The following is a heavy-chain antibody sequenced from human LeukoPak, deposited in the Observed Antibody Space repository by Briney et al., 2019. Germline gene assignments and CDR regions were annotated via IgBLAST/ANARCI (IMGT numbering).Heavy chain of an antibody. CDR1: GGSISSGGYY. J-gene: IGHJ3*02. CDR2: IYYSGST. V-gene: IGHV4-31*03. CDR3: AGATRSGLEAFDI. D-gene: IGHD1-1*01. Sequence: SQTLSLTCTVSGGSISSGGYYWSWIRQHPGQGLEWIGYIYYSGSTYYNPSLKSRVTISVDTSKNQFSLKLSSVTAADTAVYYCAGATRSGLEAFDIWGQGTMVTVSS.